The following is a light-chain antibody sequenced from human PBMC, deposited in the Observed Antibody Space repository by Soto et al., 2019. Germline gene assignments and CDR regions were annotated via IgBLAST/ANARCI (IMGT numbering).Light chain of an antibody. V-gene: IGKV3-20*01. CDR2: GAS. CDR3: QQYGSSGT. J-gene: IGKJ1*01. CDR1: QSVINNF. Sequence: EIVLTQSPATLSLSPGERATLSCRASQSVINNFLAWYQQKPGQAHRLLIYGASNRATGIPDRFSGSGSGTDFTLTISRLEPEDFAVYYCQQYGSSGTFGQGTKVDIK.